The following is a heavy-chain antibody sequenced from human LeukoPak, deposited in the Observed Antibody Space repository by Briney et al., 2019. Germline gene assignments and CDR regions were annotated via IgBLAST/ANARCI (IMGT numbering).Heavy chain of an antibody. J-gene: IGHJ4*02. CDR3: ARDEARGYDFRPQDH. Sequence: GGSLRLSCAASGFSLRDYSMDWVRQAPGKGLEWVSSISSSSRYPFYVDSVKGRFTISRDNAKNSLYLQMNSLRVEDTAVYYCARDEARGYDFRPQDHWGQGTLVSVSS. D-gene: IGHD3-3*01. CDR1: GFSLRDYS. CDR2: ISSSSRYP. V-gene: IGHV3-21*01.